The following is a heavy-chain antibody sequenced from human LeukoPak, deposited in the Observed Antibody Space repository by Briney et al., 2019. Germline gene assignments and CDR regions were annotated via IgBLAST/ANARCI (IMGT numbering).Heavy chain of an antibody. D-gene: IGHD1-14*01. CDR3: ARDQSTGPLSYGMDV. CDR2: INPSGGST. Sequence: ASVKVSCKASGYTFTSYYMHWVRQAPGQGLEWMGIINPSGGSTSYAQKFQGRVTMTRDTSTSTVYMELSSLRSEDTAVYYCARDQSTGPLSYGMDVWGQGTTVTVSS. J-gene: IGHJ6*02. CDR1: GYTFTSYY. V-gene: IGHV1-46*01.